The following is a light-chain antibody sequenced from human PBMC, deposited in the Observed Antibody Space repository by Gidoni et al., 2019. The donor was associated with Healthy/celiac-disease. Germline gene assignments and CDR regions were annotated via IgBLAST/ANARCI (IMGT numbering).Light chain of an antibody. J-gene: IGKJ1*01. CDR1: QSVSSRY. Sequence: EIVFTQSPCTLSLSPGERATLSCRASQSVSSRYLDWYQQKPGQAPRLLIYGASSRATGIPDRFSGSGSGTDFTLTISRLGPEDFAVYYCQQYGSSPPWTFGQGTKVEIK. V-gene: IGKV3-20*01. CDR2: GAS. CDR3: QQYGSSPPWT.